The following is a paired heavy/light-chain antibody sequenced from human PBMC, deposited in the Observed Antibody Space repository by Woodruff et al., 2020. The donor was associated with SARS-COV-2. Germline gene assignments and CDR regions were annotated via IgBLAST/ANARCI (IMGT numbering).Light chain of an antibody. V-gene: IGLV1-51*01. J-gene: IGLJ3*02. CDR1: SSNIGNNY. Sequence: QSVLTQPPSVSAAPGQKVTISCSGSSSNIGNNYVSWYQQLPGTAPKLLIYDNNKRPSGIPDRFSGSKSGTSATLGITGLQTGDEADYYCGTWDSSLSALVFGGGTKLTVL. CDR3: GTWDSSLSALV. CDR2: DNN.
Heavy chain of an antibody. V-gene: IGHV4-59*01. Sequence: QVQLQESGPGLVKPSETLSLTCTVSGGSISSYYWSWIRQPPGKGLEWIGYIYYSGSTNYNPSLKSRVTISVDTSKNQFSLKLSSVTAADTAVYYCARARLGYYGSGSTYYYYMDVWGKGTTVTVSS. CDR3: ARARLGYYGSGSTYYYYMDV. CDR1: GGSISSYY. CDR2: IYYSGST. D-gene: IGHD3-10*01. J-gene: IGHJ6*03.